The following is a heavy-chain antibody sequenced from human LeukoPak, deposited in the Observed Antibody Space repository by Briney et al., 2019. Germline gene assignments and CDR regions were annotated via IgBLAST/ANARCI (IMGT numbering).Heavy chain of an antibody. CDR3: ARDGGMITFGGVLDY. CDR2: VDSDGSTT. V-gene: IGHV3-74*01. D-gene: IGHD3-16*02. J-gene: IGHJ4*02. Sequence: QPGGSLRLSCAASGFTFSSYWMHWVRQAPGKGLVWVSRVDSDGSTTNYADSVKGRFTISRDNAKNTLYLQMNSLRAEDTAVYYCARDGGMITFGGVLDYWGQGTLVTVSS. CDR1: GFTFSSYW.